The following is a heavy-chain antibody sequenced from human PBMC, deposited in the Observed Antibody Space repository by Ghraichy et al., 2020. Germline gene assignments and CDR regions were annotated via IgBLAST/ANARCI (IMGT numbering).Heavy chain of an antibody. J-gene: IGHJ4*02. CDR3: AKVPVVGADSSGYYHAFDY. CDR1: GFTFSSYA. Sequence: LSLTCAASGFTFSSYAMSWVRQAPGKGLAWVSAISGSGGSTYYADSVKGRFTISRDNSKNTLYLQMNSLRAEDTAVYYCAKVPVVGADSSGYYHAFDYGGQGTLVTV. V-gene: IGHV3-23*01. D-gene: IGHD3-22*01. CDR2: ISGSGGST.